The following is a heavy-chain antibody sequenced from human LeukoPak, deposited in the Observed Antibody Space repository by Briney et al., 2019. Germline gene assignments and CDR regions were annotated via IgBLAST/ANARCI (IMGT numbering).Heavy chain of an antibody. Sequence: GGSLRLSCAASGFTVSSNYMSWVRQAPGKGLEWVSVIYSGGSTYYADSVKGRFTISRDNSKNTLYLQMNSLRAEDTAVYYCARGTCGGDCSPYYYYYMDVWGKGTAITVSS. CDR3: ARGTCGGDCSPYYYYYMDV. D-gene: IGHD2-21*02. V-gene: IGHV3-66*02. J-gene: IGHJ6*03. CDR1: GFTVSSNY. CDR2: IYSGGST.